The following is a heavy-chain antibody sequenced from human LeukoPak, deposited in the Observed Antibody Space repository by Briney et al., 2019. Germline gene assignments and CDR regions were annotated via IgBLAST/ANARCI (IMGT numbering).Heavy chain of an antibody. CDR3: ARDERLEWLGTAHRFDY. D-gene: IGHD3-3*01. CDR1: GYTFTSYG. J-gene: IGHJ4*02. V-gene: IGHV1-18*01. Sequence: ASVKVSCKASGYTFTSYGISWVRQAPGQGLEWMGWISAYNGNTNYAQKLQGRVTMTTDTSTSTAYMELRSLRSDDTAVYYCARDERLEWLGTAHRFDYWGQGTLVTVSS. CDR2: ISAYNGNT.